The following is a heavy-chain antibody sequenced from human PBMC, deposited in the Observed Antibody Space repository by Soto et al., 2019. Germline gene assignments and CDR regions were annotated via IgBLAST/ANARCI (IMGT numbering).Heavy chain of an antibody. CDR1: GGSISSYY. V-gene: IGHV4-59*01. D-gene: IGHD3-22*01. J-gene: IGHJ4*02. CDR3: ARSPNKRLFDL. Sequence: SETLSLTCTVSGGSISSYYWSWIRQPPGKGLEWIGYIYYSGSTNYNPSLKSRVTISVDTSKNQFSLKLSSVTAADTAVYYCARSPNKRLFDLWGRGTLVTVSS. CDR2: IYYSGST.